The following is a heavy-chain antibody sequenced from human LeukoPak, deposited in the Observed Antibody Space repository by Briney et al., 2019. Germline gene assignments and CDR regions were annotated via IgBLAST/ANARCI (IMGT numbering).Heavy chain of an antibody. J-gene: IGHJ5*02. D-gene: IGHD3-10*01. CDR2: IYHSGST. CDR1: GYSISSGYY. CDR3: ARGLGYYYGSGSYYSSLLFDP. V-gene: IGHV4-38-2*02. Sequence: SETLSLTCTVSGYSISSGYYWGWIRQPPGKGLEWIGSIYHSGSTYYNPSLKSRVTISVDTSKNQFSLKLSSVTAADTAVYYCARGLGYYYGSGSYYSSLLFDPWGQGTLVTVSS.